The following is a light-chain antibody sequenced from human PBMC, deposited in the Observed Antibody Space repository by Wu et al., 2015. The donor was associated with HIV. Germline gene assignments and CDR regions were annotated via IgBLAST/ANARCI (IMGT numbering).Light chain of an antibody. CDR3: QQRGSWPLT. CDR2: DAS. CDR1: QSVNGR. Sequence: EIVLTQSPATLSLSPGERATLSCRASQSVNGRIHWYQQKPGQSPRPLIYDASNRAAGIPARFRGSGSGTDFTLIISSLESEDFAVYYCQQRGSWPLTFGQGTRLEIK. V-gene: IGKV3-11*01. J-gene: IGKJ5*01.